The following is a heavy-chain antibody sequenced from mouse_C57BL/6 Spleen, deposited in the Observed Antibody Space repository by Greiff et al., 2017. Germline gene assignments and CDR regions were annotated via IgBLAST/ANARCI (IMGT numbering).Heavy chain of an antibody. V-gene: IGHV1-47*01. CDR2: FHPYNDDT. D-gene: IGHD2-4*01. CDR3: ARRGYDYDGGFAY. J-gene: IGHJ3*01. CDR1: GYTFTTYP. Sequence: QVQLQQSGAELVKPGASVKMSCKASGYTFTTYPIEWMKQNHGKSLEWIGNFHPYNDDTKYNEKFKGKATLTVEKASSTVYLELSRVTSDDSAVFYCARRGYDYDGGFAYWGQGTLGTVSA.